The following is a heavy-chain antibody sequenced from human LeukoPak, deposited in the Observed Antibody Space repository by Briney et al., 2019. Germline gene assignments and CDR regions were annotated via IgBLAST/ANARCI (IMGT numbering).Heavy chain of an antibody. J-gene: IGHJ5*02. Sequence: GGSLRLSCAASGFTFRTYWMHWVRHAPGKGLMWVSRINTEGSSTSYADSVKGRFTISRDNSKNTLYLQMNSLRAEDTAVYYCAKDFQFLWFGESWGQGTLVTVSS. CDR1: GFTFRTYW. CDR2: INTEGSST. D-gene: IGHD3-10*01. V-gene: IGHV3-74*01. CDR3: AKDFQFLWFGES.